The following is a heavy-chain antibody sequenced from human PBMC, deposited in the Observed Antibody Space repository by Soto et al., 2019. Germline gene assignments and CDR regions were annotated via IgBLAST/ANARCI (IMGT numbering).Heavy chain of an antibody. J-gene: IGHJ2*01. CDR2: INHSGST. V-gene: IGHV4-31*11. Sequence: SETLSLTCAVSGGSMCSGGYYWCWMRQHPGKGLEWIGDINHSGSTYYNPSLKSRVTISVDTSKNQFSLKLSSVTAADTAVYYCARGWTTVTYWYFDLWGRGTLVTVSS. CDR1: GGSMCSGGYY. CDR3: ARGWTTVTYWYFDL. D-gene: IGHD4-17*01.